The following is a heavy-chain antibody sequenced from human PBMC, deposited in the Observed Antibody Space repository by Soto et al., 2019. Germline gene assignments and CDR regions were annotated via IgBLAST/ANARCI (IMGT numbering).Heavy chain of an antibody. D-gene: IGHD6-19*01. Sequence: ASVKVSCKSSQYTFTNFYLHWVRQAPGQRPEWMGWINNGGGTIYAQKFQGRLTMTRDTSITTAYMELSRLTSDDTAFYYCATSSDWSPLLDHWGPGTLVTVSS. CDR3: ATSSDWSPLLDH. CDR1: QYTFTNFY. V-gene: IGHV1-2*02. CDR2: INNGGGT. J-gene: IGHJ4*02.